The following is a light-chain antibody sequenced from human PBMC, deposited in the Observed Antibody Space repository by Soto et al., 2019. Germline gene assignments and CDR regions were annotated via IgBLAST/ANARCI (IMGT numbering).Light chain of an antibody. V-gene: IGKV1-12*01. J-gene: IGKJ3*01. CDR2: AAS. CDR3: QQANSFPPS. Sequence: DIQMTQSPSSVSASVGDRVTITCRASQDISSCLAWYQRRPGKAPKLLIYAASSLQSGVPSRFSGSGSGTDFTLTISSLQPEDFSTYYCQQANSFPPSFGPGTKVDIK. CDR1: QDISSC.